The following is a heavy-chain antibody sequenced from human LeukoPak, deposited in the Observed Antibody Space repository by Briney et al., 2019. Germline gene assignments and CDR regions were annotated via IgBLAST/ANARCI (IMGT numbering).Heavy chain of an antibody. V-gene: IGHV4-59*01. CDR1: GGSISSYY. CDR3: ARDGIAAAGPAFDI. D-gene: IGHD6-13*01. CDR2: IYYSGST. Sequence: SETLSLTCTVSGGSISSYYWSWIRQPPGKGLEWIGYIYYSGSTNYNPSLKSRVTISVDTSKNQFSLKLSSVTAADTAVYYCARDGIAAAGPAFDIWGQGTMVTVSS. J-gene: IGHJ3*02.